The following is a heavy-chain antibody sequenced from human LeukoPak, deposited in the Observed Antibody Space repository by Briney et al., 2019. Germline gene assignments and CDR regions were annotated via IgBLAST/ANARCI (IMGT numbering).Heavy chain of an antibody. CDR3: ARHARVAGFDY. J-gene: IGHJ4*02. D-gene: IGHD6-19*01. V-gene: IGHV3-11*04. Sequence: KPGGSLRLSCAASRFTFSDFYMSWIRQAPGKGLEWISYISNSGTTIYYADSVKGRFTISRDNAKNSLYLQMNSLRAEDTAVYYCARHARVAGFDYWGRGTLVTVSS. CDR1: RFTFSDFY. CDR2: ISNSGTTI.